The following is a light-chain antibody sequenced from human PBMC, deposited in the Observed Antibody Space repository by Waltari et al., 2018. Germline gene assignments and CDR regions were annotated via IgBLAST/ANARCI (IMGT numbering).Light chain of an antibody. CDR3: QQSFTAPVT. CDR2: GAS. CDR1: QSIYTY. V-gene: IGKV1-39*01. J-gene: IGKJ2*01. Sequence: DVQMTQSPSSLSASVGDRVTITCRASQSIYTYLNWYQQKSGEAPKLLISGASFLQSGVPSRFSGAGSGTDFSVTINSLQPEDVATYFCQQSFTAPVTFGPGTKVEIK.